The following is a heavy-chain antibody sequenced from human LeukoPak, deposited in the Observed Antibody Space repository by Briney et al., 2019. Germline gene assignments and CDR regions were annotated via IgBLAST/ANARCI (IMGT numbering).Heavy chain of an antibody. Sequence: GGSLRVSCEASGFTFNKFAMSWVRQAPGKGPEWVSAIGSSGATTFHADSVKGRCTISRDNSKNTLYLQMNSLRAEDTAMYYCAKDRGYYGMDVWGQGTTVTVSS. J-gene: IGHJ6*02. CDR1: GFTFNKFA. CDR3: AKDRGYYGMDV. CDR2: IGSSGATT. V-gene: IGHV3-23*01.